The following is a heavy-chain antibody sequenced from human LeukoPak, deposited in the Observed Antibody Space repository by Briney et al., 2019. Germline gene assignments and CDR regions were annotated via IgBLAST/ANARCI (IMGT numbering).Heavy chain of an antibody. Sequence: GGSLRLSCAASGFTFSSYTMNGVRQAPGKGLEWVSSITSRSNIYYADAVKGRFTISRDNAKNSLYLQMNSLRAEDTAVYYCARDPGPGDSWGQGTLVTVSS. CDR2: ITSRSNI. V-gene: IGHV3-21*01. CDR3: ARDPGPGDS. D-gene: IGHD3-10*01. J-gene: IGHJ4*02. CDR1: GFTFSSYT.